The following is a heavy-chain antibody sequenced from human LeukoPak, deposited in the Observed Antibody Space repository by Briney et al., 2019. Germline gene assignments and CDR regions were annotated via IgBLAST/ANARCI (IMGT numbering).Heavy chain of an antibody. D-gene: IGHD2-2*02. V-gene: IGHV1-69*05. CDR2: IIPIFGTA. CDR3: AREGLGYCSSTSCYTKAADS. Sequence: ASVKVSCKASGGTFSSYAISWVRQAPGQGLEWLGRIIPIFGTANYAQKFQGRVTITTDESTSTAYMELSSLRSEDTAVYYCAREGLGYCSSTSCYTKAADSWGRGTMVTVSS. CDR1: GGTFSSYA. J-gene: IGHJ3*02.